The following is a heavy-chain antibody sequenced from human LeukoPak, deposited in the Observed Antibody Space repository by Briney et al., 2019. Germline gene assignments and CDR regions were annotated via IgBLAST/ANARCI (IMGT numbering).Heavy chain of an antibody. CDR2: INPSGGST. V-gene: IGHV1-46*01. Sequence: ASVKVSCKASGYTFTSYYMHWVRQAPGQGLEWMGIINPSGGSTSYAQKFQGRVTMTRDTSTSTVYMELSSLRSEDTAVYYCARDPVYYGSGSYYNPGVLDSENWFDPWGQGTLVTVSP. CDR1: GYTFTSYY. CDR3: ARDPVYYGSGSYYNPGVLDSENWFDP. J-gene: IGHJ5*02. D-gene: IGHD3-10*01.